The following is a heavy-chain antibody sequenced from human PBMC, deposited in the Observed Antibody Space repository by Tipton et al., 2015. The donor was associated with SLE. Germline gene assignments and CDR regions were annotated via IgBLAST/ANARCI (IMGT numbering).Heavy chain of an antibody. D-gene: IGHD2-15*01. CDR2: ISSNGGST. Sequence: GSLRLSCAASGFTFSSYAMHWVRQAPGKGLEYVSAISSNGGSTYYANSVKGRFTISRDNSKNTLYLQMGSLRAEDMAVYYCAGGRGHDAFDIWGQGTMVTVSS. J-gene: IGHJ3*02. CDR1: GFTFSSYA. CDR3: AGGRGHDAFDI. V-gene: IGHV3-64*01.